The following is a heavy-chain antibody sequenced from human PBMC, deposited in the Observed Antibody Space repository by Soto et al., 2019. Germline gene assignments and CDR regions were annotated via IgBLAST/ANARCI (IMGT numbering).Heavy chain of an antibody. D-gene: IGHD5-12*01. J-gene: IGHJ6*02. V-gene: IGHV3-13*05. CDR3: ARAGYHGSGYYFYPTDV. Sequence: WGSLRLSCVASGFILSGYDMHWVRQATGEGLEWVSAIGTAGDPYYSGSVKGRFTISRGNAENSVYLQMNSLRAGDTAVYYCARAGYHGSGYYFYPTDVWGPAHTGTGS. CDR1: GFILSGYD. CDR2: IGTAGDP.